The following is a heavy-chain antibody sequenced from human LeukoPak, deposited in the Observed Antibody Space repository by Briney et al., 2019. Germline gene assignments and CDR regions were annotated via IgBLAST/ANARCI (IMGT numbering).Heavy chain of an antibody. CDR1: GFTFSSYA. J-gene: IGHJ4*02. CDR2: ISGSGGST. CDR3: AKISYYDFWSGYNPPPYYFDY. D-gene: IGHD3-3*01. Sequence: GGSLRLSCAASGFTFSSYAMSWVRQAPGKGLEWVSAISGSGGSTYYADAVKSRFTISRDNSKNTLYLQMNSLRAEDTAVYYCAKISYYDFWSGYNPPPYYFDYWSQGTLVTVSS. V-gene: IGHV3-23*01.